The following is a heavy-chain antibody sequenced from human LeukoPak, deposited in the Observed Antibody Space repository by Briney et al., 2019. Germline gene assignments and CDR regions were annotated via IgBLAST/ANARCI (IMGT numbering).Heavy chain of an antibody. Sequence: GGSLRLSCAASGFTFSSYSMNCVRQAPGKGLEWVSSIGSSSNYIYYADSVKGRFTISRDNAKSSLYLQMNSLRAEDTAVYYCARGATVDSRYYFDYWGQGTLVTVSS. CDR2: IGSSSNYI. CDR3: ARGATVDSRYYFDY. J-gene: IGHJ4*02. CDR1: GFTFSSYS. D-gene: IGHD4-23*01. V-gene: IGHV3-21*01.